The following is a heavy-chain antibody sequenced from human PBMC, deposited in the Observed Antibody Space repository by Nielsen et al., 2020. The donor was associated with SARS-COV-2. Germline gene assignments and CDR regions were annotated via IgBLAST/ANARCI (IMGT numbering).Heavy chain of an antibody. D-gene: IGHD6-19*01. CDR2: IRSKAYGGTT. Sequence: GESLKISCTASGFTFGDYAMSWFRQAPGKGLEWVGFIRSKAYGGTTEYAASVKGRFTISRDDSKSIAYLQMNSLKTEDTAVYYCTRDETGYSSGWSGFDYWGQGTLVTVSS. V-gene: IGHV3-49*03. J-gene: IGHJ4*02. CDR3: TRDETGYSSGWSGFDY. CDR1: GFTFGDYA.